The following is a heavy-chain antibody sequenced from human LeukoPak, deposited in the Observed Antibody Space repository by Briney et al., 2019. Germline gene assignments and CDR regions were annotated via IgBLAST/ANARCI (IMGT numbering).Heavy chain of an antibody. CDR1: VYTFTSYD. Sequence: ASVKVSCKASVYTFTSYDINWVRQATGQGLEWMGWMNPNSGNTGYAQKFQGRVTMTRDTSISTAYMELSSLRSEDTAVYYCARVSPGSSWYYYYYYMDVWGKGTTVTVSS. D-gene: IGHD6-13*01. CDR3: ARVSPGSSWYYYYYYMDV. J-gene: IGHJ6*03. CDR2: MNPNSGNT. V-gene: IGHV1-8*01.